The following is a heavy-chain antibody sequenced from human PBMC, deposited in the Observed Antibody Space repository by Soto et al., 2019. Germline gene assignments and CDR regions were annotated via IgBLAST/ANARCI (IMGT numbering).Heavy chain of an antibody. CDR2: ISGGGDHT. Sequence: GGSLRLSCAASGFTFSSYSMTWVRQAPGKGLEWVSSISGGGDHTYYADSVKGRFTISRDNSRNTLYLQMNSLRAEDTAVYYCAKGLTVARPYYYRTDVWGRRPKVAVSS. CDR3: AKGLTVARPYYYRTDV. CDR1: GFTFSSYS. V-gene: IGHV3-23*01. D-gene: IGHD6-19*01. J-gene: IGHJ6*04.